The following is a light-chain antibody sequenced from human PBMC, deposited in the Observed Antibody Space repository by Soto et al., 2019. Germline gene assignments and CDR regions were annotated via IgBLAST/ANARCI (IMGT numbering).Light chain of an antibody. J-gene: IGLJ3*02. V-gene: IGLV4-69*01. CDR2: LNSDGSH. CDR3: QTWGTGINWV. CDR1: SGHSSYA. Sequence: QPVLTQSPSASASLGASVKLTCTLSSGHSSYAIAWHQQQPEKGPRYLMKLNSDGSHSKGDGIPDRCSGSSSGAERYLTISSLQSEDEADYYCQTWGTGINWVFGGGTKLTVL.